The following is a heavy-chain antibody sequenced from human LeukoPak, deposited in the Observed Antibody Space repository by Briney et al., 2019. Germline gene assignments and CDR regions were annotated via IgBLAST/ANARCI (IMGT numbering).Heavy chain of an antibody. J-gene: IGHJ6*02. Sequence: GGSLRLSCEASGFSFSSYGMNWVRQAPGKGLEWVSGISWNSGSIGYADSVKGRFTISRDNAKNSLYLQMNSLRAEDTALYYCAKDRGDYDYYYYGMDVWGQGTTVTVSS. D-gene: IGHD4-17*01. CDR1: GFSFSSYG. CDR2: ISWNSGSI. CDR3: AKDRGDYDYYYYGMDV. V-gene: IGHV3-9*01.